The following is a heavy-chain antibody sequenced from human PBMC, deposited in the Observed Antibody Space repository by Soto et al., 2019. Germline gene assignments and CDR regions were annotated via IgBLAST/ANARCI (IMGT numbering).Heavy chain of an antibody. V-gene: IGHV3-48*01. CDR3: ARGLGYRAFDI. D-gene: IGHD6-13*01. Sequence: GGSLRLSCAASGFTFSSYSMNWVRQAPGKGLEWISYISSSSSTIYYADSVKGRFTISRDNAKNSLCLQMSSMRAEDTAVYYCARGLGYRAFDIWGQGTMVTVSS. CDR2: ISSSSSTI. J-gene: IGHJ3*02. CDR1: GFTFSSYS.